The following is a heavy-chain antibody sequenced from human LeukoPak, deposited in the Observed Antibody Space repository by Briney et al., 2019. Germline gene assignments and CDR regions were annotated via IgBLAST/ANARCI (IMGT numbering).Heavy chain of an antibody. CDR3: AKDFTYGSGSYYYFDY. CDR1: GFTFSSYS. J-gene: IGHJ4*02. CDR2: ISSSSSYI. V-gene: IGHV3-21*01. Sequence: TGGSLRLSCAASGFTFSSYSMNWVRQAPGKGLEWVSSISSSSSYIYYADSVKGRFTISRDNAKNSLYLQMNSLRAEDTAVYYCAKDFTYGSGSYYYFDYWGQGTLVTVSS. D-gene: IGHD3-10*01.